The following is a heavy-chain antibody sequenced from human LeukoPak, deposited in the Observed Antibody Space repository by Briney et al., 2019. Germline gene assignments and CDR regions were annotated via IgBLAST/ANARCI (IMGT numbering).Heavy chain of an antibody. CDR1: GFTFSSYA. V-gene: IGHV3-21*01. CDR2: ISYSSGHI. D-gene: IGHD2-15*01. J-gene: IGHJ4*02. Sequence: GGSLRLSCATSGFTFSSYAMGWVRQAPGKGLEWVSSISYSSGHIYYADSVKGRFTISRDNAKNSLYLQMNSLRVEDTAVYYCARVGEGYCSGGSCYAGDYWGQGTLVTVSS. CDR3: ARVGEGYCSGGSCYAGDY.